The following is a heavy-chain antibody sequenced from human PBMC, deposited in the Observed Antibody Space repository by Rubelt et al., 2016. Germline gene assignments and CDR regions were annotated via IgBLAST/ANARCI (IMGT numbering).Heavy chain of an antibody. Sequence: QVQLLQSGAEVKKPGSSVKVSCKASGYSFTGKSIHWVRQAPGQGLEWMGLINPSVGGTSYAQKFQGRFTMTRDASTRTVYMELTSLRSDDTAMYFCARTDSCGGDCYYFVYWGQGTLVTVSS. CDR3: ARTDSCGGDCYYFVY. J-gene: IGHJ4*02. CDR1: GYSFTGKS. D-gene: IGHD2-21*02. V-gene: IGHV1-46*01. CDR2: INPSVGGT.